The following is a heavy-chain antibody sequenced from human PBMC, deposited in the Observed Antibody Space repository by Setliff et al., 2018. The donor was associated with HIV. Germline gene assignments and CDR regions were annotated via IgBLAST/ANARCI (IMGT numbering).Heavy chain of an antibody. CDR1: GFAFNNAW. J-gene: IGHJ4*02. CDR3: TTDVPTYYYDYIPADY. V-gene: IGHV3-15*01. D-gene: IGHD3-22*01. CDR2: IKSKTDGGTT. Sequence: GESLKLSCAASGFAFNNAWMRWVRQAPGKGLEWVGRIKSKTDGGTTDYAAPVKGRFSISRDDSKNTLYLQMNSLKTEDTAVYYCTTDVPTYYYDYIPADYWGQGTLVTVSS.